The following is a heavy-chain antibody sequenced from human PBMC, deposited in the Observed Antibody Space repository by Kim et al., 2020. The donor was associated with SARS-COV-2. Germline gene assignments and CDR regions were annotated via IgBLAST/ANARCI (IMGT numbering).Heavy chain of an antibody. V-gene: IGHV3-48*04. CDR3: ARWVLRGSGRRYYFDY. CDR2: ISSSSTI. Sequence: GGSLRLSCAASGFTFSSYSMNWVRQAPGKGLEWVSYISSSSTIYYADSVKGRFTISRDNAKNSLYLQMNSLRAEDTAVYYCARWVLRGSGRRYYFDYWG. D-gene: IGHD3-10*01. CDR1: GFTFSSYS. J-gene: IGHJ4*01.